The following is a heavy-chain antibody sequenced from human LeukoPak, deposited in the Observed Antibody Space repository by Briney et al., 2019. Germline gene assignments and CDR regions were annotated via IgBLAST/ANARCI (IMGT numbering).Heavy chain of an antibody. CDR1: GYTFIGYY. D-gene: IGHD4-11*01. CDR3: ARTHYSNPLGYGMDV. CDR2: INPNSGGT. V-gene: IGHV1-2*06. J-gene: IGHJ6*02. Sequence: ASVKVSCKASGYTFIGYYMHWVRQAPGQGLEWMGRINPNSGGTNYAQKFQGRVAMTRDTSISTAYMELSRLRSDDTAVYYCARTHYSNPLGYGMDVWGQGTTVTVSS.